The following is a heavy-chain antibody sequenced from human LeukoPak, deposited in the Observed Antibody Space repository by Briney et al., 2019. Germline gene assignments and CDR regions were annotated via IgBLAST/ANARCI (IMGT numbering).Heavy chain of an antibody. CDR2: IWYDGSNK. Sequence: GGSLRLSCAASGFTFSSYGMHWVRQAPGKGLEWVAVIWYDGSNKYYADSVKGRFTISRDNSKNTLYLQMNSLRAEDTAVYYCARALWFGELDYWGQGTLVTVSS. CDR3: ARALWFGELDY. J-gene: IGHJ4*02. CDR1: GFTFSSYG. V-gene: IGHV3-33*01. D-gene: IGHD3-10*01.